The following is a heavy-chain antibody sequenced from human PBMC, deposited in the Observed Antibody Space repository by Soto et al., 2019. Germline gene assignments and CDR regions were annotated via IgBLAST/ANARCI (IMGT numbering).Heavy chain of an antibody. D-gene: IGHD1-1*01. Sequence: SVKVSCKASGYTLTSYDIYWVRQATGQGLEWMGWLNPNTGNSGYAQKFQGRITVTSDTSINTVHMELSSLRSEDTAVYYCARRAETNGWNGFGADKYYFDFWGQGTLVTVSS. CDR2: LNPNTGNS. J-gene: IGHJ4*02. V-gene: IGHV1-8*01. CDR3: ARRAETNGWNGFGADKYYFDF. CDR1: GYTLTSYD.